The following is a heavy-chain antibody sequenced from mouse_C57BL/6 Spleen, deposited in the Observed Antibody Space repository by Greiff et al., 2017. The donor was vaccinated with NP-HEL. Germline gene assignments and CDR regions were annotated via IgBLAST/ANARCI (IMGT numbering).Heavy chain of an antibody. D-gene: IGHD2-4*01. J-gene: IGHJ4*01. CDR1: GYAFSSSW. V-gene: IGHV1-82*01. Sequence: VQLHQSGPELVKPGASVKISCKASGYAFSSSWMNWVKQRPGKGLEWIGRIYPGDGDTNYNGKFKGKATLTADKSSSTAYMQLSSLTSEDSAVYFCARRYDYDDAMDYWGQGTSVTVSS. CDR2: IYPGDGDT. CDR3: ARRYDYDDAMDY.